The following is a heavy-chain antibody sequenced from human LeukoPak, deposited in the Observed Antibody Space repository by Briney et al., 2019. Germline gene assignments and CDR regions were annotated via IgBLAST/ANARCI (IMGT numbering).Heavy chain of an antibody. Sequence: ASVKVSCKASGGTFSSYAISWVRQAPGQGLEWMGWISAYNGNTNYAQKLQGRVTMTTDTSTSTAYMELRSLRSDDTAVYYCARARDHYDFWSGYLPFDYWGQGTLVTVSS. CDR3: ARARDHYDFWSGYLPFDY. D-gene: IGHD3-3*01. CDR1: GGTFSSYA. V-gene: IGHV1-18*01. CDR2: ISAYNGNT. J-gene: IGHJ4*02.